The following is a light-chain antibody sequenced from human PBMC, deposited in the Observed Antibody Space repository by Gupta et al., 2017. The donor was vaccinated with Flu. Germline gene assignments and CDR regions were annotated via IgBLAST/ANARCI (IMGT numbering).Light chain of an antibody. J-gene: IGLJ1*01. CDR3: QSYDSSLSGYV. CDR2: GNS. V-gene: IGLV1-40*01. CDR1: SSNIGAGYD. Sequence: QSVLTQPPSVSGAPGRRVTISCPGGSSNIGAGYDVHWYQQLPGTAPKLLIYGNSNRPSGVPDRFSGSKSGTSASLAITGLQAEDEADYYCQSYDSSLSGYVFGTGTKVTVL.